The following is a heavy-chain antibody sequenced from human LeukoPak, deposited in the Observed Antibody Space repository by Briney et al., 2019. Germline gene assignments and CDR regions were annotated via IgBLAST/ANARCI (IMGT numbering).Heavy chain of an antibody. CDR3: ARVRVTPYISIDS. CDR2: IYHRGST. Sequence: SETLSLTCAVSGGSISSGTWWSWVRQPPGKGLEWIGEIYHRGSTNNNPSLKSRVTISVDKSKNQFSLKLNSVTAADTAVYYCARVRVTPYISIDSWGQGTLVTVSS. J-gene: IGHJ4*02. V-gene: IGHV4-4*02. D-gene: IGHD4-23*01. CDR1: GGSISSGTW.